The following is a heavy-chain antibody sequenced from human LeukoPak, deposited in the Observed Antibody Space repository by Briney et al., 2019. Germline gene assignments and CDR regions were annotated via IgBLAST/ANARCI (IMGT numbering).Heavy chain of an antibody. Sequence: GGSLRLSCAASGSTFNRYAMYWVRQAPGKGLEWVAVISYDGSNKYYADSVKGRFTISRDNSKNTLYLQMNSLRAEDTAVYYCARDSAIGDSSGYLDDYWGQGTLVTVSS. CDR3: ARDSAIGDSSGYLDDY. V-gene: IGHV3-30-3*01. J-gene: IGHJ4*02. D-gene: IGHD3-22*01. CDR2: ISYDGSNK. CDR1: GSTFNRYA.